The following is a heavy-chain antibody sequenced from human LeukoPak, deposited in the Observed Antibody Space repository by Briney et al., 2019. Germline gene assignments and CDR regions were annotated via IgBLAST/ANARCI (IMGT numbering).Heavy chain of an antibody. Sequence: PSQTLSLTCTVSGGSISSGDYYWSWIRQPPGKGLEWIGYIYYSGSTYYNPSLKSRVTISVDTSKNRFSLKLSSVTAADTAVYYCAIGGFGELGSRFDPWGQGTLVTVSS. CDR2: IYYSGST. D-gene: IGHD3-10*01. V-gene: IGHV4-30-4*01. CDR3: AIGGFGELGSRFDP. J-gene: IGHJ5*02. CDR1: GGSISSGDYY.